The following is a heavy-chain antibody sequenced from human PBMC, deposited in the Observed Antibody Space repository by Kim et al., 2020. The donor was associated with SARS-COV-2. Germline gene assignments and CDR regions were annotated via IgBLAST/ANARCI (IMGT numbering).Heavy chain of an antibody. J-gene: IGHJ4*02. V-gene: IGHV1-3*01. CDR1: GYTFTSYA. Sequence: ASVKVSCKASGYTFTSYAMHWVRQAPVQRLEWMGWINAGNGNTKYSQKFQGRVTITRDTSASTAYMELSSLRSEDTAVYYCARTMVRGVIWDDYWGQGTLVTVSS. CDR2: INAGNGNT. D-gene: IGHD3-10*01. CDR3: ARTMVRGVIWDDY.